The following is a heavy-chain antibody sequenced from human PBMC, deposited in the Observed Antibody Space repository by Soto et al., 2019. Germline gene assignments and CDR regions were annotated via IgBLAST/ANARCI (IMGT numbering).Heavy chain of an antibody. V-gene: IGHV3-30*09. J-gene: IGHJ6*02. CDR1: GFTFSSYV. Sequence: QVQLVESGGGVVQPGRSLRLSCAVSGFTFSSYVMYWFRQAPGRGLEWVAVISYDGNNTYYADSVKGRFDISRDNSKNTLYLQMNSLRAEDTAVYYCARAGCDGGTCYTLVGLRYGMDVWGQGTTVTVSS. CDR3: ARAGCDGGTCYTLVGLRYGMDV. CDR2: ISYDGNNT. D-gene: IGHD2-15*01.